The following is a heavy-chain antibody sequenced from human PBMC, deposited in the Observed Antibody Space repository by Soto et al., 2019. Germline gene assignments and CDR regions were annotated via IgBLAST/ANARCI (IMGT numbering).Heavy chain of an antibody. Sequence: QVQLVQSGAEVKKPGSSVKVSCKASGGTFSSYAISWVRQAPGQGLEWMGGIIPIFGTANYAQKFQGRVTIAADEATSTADMGVSSRRSEDTAVYYCARVKWELLADGAFDIWGQGTMVTVSS. J-gene: IGHJ3*02. V-gene: IGHV1-69*12. CDR1: GGTFSSYA. D-gene: IGHD1-26*01. CDR3: ARVKWELLADGAFDI. CDR2: IIPIFGTA.